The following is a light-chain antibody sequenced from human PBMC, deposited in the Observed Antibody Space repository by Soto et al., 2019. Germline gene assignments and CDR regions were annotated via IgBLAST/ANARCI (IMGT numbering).Light chain of an antibody. CDR1: LSVDSN. Sequence: EIMITHASATLSVSPGDGAALCCRASLSVDSNLALYQQKPGQTPRLLMYGASTRPTGIPARFSGSGSGTEFTLTIISLQSEDSAVYYCQQYNDWLLTFGGGTKVDI. V-gene: IGKV3D-15*01. CDR2: GAS. CDR3: QQYNDWLLT. J-gene: IGKJ4*01.